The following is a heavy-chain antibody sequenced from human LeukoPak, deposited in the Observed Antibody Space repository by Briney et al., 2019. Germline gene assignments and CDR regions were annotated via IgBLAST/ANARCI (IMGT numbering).Heavy chain of an antibody. J-gene: IGHJ4*02. CDR1: GFTFGDYA. CDR3: TRDPGRYTGGQYPFDY. CDR2: IRSKAFGGAT. Sequence: GGSLRLSCTGSGFTFGDYAMTWFRQAPGKGPEWVGFIRSKAFGGATEHAASVKGRFTISRDDSKGIAYLQMNGLKTEDTGVYYCTRDPGRYTGGQYPFDYWGQGTLVTASS. D-gene: IGHD2-8*02. V-gene: IGHV3-49*03.